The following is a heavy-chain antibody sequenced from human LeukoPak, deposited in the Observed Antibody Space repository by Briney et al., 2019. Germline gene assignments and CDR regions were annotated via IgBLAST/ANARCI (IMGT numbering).Heavy chain of an antibody. CDR2: ISWNSGSI. Sequence: GGSLRLSCAASGFTFDDYAMHWVRQAPGKGLEWVSGISWNSGSIGYADSVKGRFTISRDNAKNSLYLQMNSLRAEDTAVYYCAELGITMIGGVWGKGTTVTISS. V-gene: IGHV3-9*01. CDR1: GFTFDDYA. D-gene: IGHD3-10*02. J-gene: IGHJ6*04. CDR3: AELGITMIGGV.